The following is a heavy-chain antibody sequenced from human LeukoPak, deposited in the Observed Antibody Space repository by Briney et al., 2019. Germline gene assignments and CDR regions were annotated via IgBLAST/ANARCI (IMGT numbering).Heavy chain of an antibody. D-gene: IGHD1-26*01. Sequence: SETLSLTCTVSGGSINSYNWSWIWQPPGESQEWIVYIYYSGSTSYNPPPKSRVVTPVDTSKDQFSLKLNSVTAADTAMYYCARLLPPALSGNYPFDYWGQGTLVTVSS. V-gene: IGHV4-59*01. CDR3: ARLLPPALSGNYPFDY. CDR1: GGSINSYN. CDR2: IYYSGST. J-gene: IGHJ4*02.